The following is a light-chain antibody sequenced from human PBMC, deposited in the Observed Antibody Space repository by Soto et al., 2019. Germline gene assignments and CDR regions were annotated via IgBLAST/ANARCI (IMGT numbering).Light chain of an antibody. CDR2: EVS. V-gene: IGLV2-8*01. Sequence: QSALTQPPSASGSPGQSVTISCTGTSSDVGGYKYVSWYQQHPGKAPKLMIYEVSKRPSGVPDRFSGSKSGNTASLTVSGLQAEDEADYYCSSYAGRNNWVFGGRTKVTVL. J-gene: IGLJ3*02. CDR3: SSYAGRNNWV. CDR1: SSDVGGYKY.